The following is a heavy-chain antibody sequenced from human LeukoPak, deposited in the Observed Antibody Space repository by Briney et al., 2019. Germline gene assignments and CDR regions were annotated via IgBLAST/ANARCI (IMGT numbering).Heavy chain of an antibody. V-gene: IGHV4-59*01. D-gene: IGHD7-27*01. J-gene: IGHJ4*02. CDR3: ARTAWGQGYFDY. Sequence: PSETLSLTCNVSGDSNSSYYWSWIRQPPGKGLEWIGNVYDRGSTDYNPSLKSRVTISVDTSNNQFSLKLSSVTAADTAVYYCARTAWGQGYFDYWGQGTLVTVSS. CDR1: GDSNSSYY. CDR2: VYDRGST.